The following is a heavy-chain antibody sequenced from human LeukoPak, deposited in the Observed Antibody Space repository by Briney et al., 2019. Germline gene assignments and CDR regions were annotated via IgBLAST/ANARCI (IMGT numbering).Heavy chain of an antibody. Sequence: SVKVSCKASGGTFSSYAISWVRQAPGQGLEWMGGIIPIFGTANYAQKFQGRVTITADESTSTAYMELSSLRSEDAAVYYCARDQQFYYDSSGYCVYWGQGTLVTVSS. CDR2: IIPIFGTA. D-gene: IGHD3-22*01. J-gene: IGHJ4*02. CDR1: GGTFSSYA. V-gene: IGHV1-69*13. CDR3: ARDQQFYYDSSGYCVY.